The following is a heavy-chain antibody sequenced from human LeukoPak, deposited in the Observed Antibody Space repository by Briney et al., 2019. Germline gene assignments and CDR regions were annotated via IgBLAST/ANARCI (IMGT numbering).Heavy chain of an antibody. J-gene: IGHJ4*02. Sequence: PGRSLRLSCAASGFTFDNYAMTWVRQAPGKGLEWVSGISGSGDNTYYADSVKGRFTISRDNSKNTLHLQMKSLRAEDTAVYYCAKRTSEYGDASPPDYWGQGTLVTVSS. CDR2: ISGSGDNT. D-gene: IGHD4-17*01. CDR1: GFTFDNYA. CDR3: AKRTSEYGDASPPDY. V-gene: IGHV3-23*01.